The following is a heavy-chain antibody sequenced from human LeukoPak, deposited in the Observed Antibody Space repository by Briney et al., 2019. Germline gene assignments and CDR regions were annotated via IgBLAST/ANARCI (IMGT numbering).Heavy chain of an antibody. CDR2: ISYDGSNK. Sequence: GGSLRLSCAASGFTFSSYAMHWVRQAPGKGLEWVAVISYDGSNKYYADSVKGRFTISRDNSKNTLYLQMNSLRAEDTAVYYCARSNPSHPGSDYWGQGTLVTVSS. CDR3: ARSNPSHPGSDY. V-gene: IGHV3-30-3*01. CDR1: GFTFSSYA. J-gene: IGHJ4*02.